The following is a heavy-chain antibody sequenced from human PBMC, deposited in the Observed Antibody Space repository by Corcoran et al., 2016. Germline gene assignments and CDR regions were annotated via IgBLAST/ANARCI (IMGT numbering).Heavy chain of an antibody. D-gene: IGHD2-15*01. CDR2: MYYNGTT. Sequence: QLQLQESGPGLVKTSETLSLTCTVSGGSISSRSYYWGWIRQPPGKGLEWIGSMYYNGTTYHNPSLKSRVTISVDTSKNQFYLKLSSVTAADTAVYYCARDDGYDGGSFCIWGQGTMVTGCS. V-gene: IGHV4-39*07. CDR3: ARDDGYDGGSFCI. J-gene: IGHJ3*02. CDR1: GGSISSRSYY.